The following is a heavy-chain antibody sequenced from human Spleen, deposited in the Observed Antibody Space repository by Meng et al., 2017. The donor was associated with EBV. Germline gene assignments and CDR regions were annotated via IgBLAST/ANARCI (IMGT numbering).Heavy chain of an antibody. Sequence: QVQLQQWGVGLFKPSETLSLTCAVYGASVRGHYWSWIRQAPGKGLEWIGEIKDTGSTNYNLSLKGRVTISVDKSNNQFSLKLTSVTAADTAVYYCARFYTYGDVPSEADSWGQGNLVTVSS. V-gene: IGHV4-34*01. CDR1: GASVRGHY. CDR3: ARFYTYGDVPSEADS. CDR2: IKDTGST. J-gene: IGHJ4*02. D-gene: IGHD4-17*01.